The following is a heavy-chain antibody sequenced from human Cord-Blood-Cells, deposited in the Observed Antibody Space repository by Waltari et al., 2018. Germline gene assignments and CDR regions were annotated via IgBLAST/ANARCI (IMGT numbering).Heavy chain of an antibody. Sequence: QLQLQESGPGLVKPSETLSLTCTVSGGSISSSSYYWGWIRQPPGKGLEWIGSIYYSGSTYYNPSRKSRVTISVDTSKNQFSLKLSSVTAADTAVYYCARLGELELPFDYWGQGTLVTVSS. CDR2: IYYSGST. CDR3: ARLGELELPFDY. J-gene: IGHJ4*02. V-gene: IGHV4-39*01. CDR1: GGSISSSSYY. D-gene: IGHD1-7*01.